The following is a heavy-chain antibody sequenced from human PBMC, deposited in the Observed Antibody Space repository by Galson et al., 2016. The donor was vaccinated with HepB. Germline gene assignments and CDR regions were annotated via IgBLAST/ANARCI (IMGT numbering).Heavy chain of an antibody. Sequence: SLRLSCAASGFTISTYFMTWVRQAPGKGLEWVANMREDGNANYYADSVKGRFTISRDIAKNSLSLQMNSMGPEDTAVYYCVRGGSSTLRTPWSDYWGQGALVTVSS. CDR2: MREDGNAN. D-gene: IGHD6-13*01. V-gene: IGHV3-7*01. J-gene: IGHJ4*02. CDR3: VRGGSSTLRTPWSDY. CDR1: GFTISTYF.